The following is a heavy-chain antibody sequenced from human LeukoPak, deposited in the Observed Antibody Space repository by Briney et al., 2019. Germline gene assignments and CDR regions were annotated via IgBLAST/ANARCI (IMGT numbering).Heavy chain of an antibody. J-gene: IGHJ5*02. CDR3: ARTFPPSNLFDP. Sequence: ASVKLSCNASGYTFIGCYLHWVRQAPAQGLELVGWINPNSGGTNYAPKFQGRVPMPKDTSISTAYMELSRLRSDDTAVYYCARTFPPSNLFDPWGQGTLVTVSS. CDR1: GYTFIGCY. V-gene: IGHV1-2*02. D-gene: IGHD3-16*01. CDR2: INPNSGGT.